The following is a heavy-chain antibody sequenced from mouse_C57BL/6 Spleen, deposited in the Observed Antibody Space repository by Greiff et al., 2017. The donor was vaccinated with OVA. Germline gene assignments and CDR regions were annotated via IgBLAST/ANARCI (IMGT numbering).Heavy chain of an antibody. D-gene: IGHD1-1*01. V-gene: IGHV2-2*01. CDR3: ARREDYYGSSSYYYAMDY. CDR2: IWSGGST. CDR1: GFSLTSYG. J-gene: IGHJ4*01. Sequence: VMLVESGPGLVQPSQSLSITCTVSGFSLTSYGVHWVRQSPGKGLEWLGVIWSGGSTDYNAAFISRLSISKDNSKSQVFFKMNSLQADDTAIYYCARREDYYGSSSYYYAMDYWGQGTSVTVSS.